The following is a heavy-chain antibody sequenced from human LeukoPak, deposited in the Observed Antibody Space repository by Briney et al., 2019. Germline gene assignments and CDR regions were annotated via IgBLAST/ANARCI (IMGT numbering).Heavy chain of an antibody. CDR3: ARDYNWNDGWWFDP. J-gene: IGHJ5*02. Sequence: GGSLRLSCAASGFTFSSYEMNWVRQAPGKGLEWVSYISSSGSTIYYADSVKGRFTISRDNAKNSLYLQMNSLRAEDTAVYYCARDYNWNDGWWFDPWGQGTLVTVCS. V-gene: IGHV3-48*03. CDR2: ISSSGSTI. D-gene: IGHD1-1*01. CDR1: GFTFSSYE.